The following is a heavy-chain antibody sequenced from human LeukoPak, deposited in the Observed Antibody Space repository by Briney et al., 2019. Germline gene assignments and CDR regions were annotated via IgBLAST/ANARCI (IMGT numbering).Heavy chain of an antibody. Sequence: SGTLSLTCTVSGGSISSSSYYWGWIRQPPGKGLEWIGSIYYSGSTYYNPSLKSRVTISVDTSKNQFSLKLSSVTAADTAVYYCARQQYTQWLVPSNWFDPWGQGTLVTVSS. CDR1: GGSISSSSYY. J-gene: IGHJ5*02. V-gene: IGHV4-39*01. CDR2: IYYSGST. D-gene: IGHD6-19*01. CDR3: ARQQYTQWLVPSNWFDP.